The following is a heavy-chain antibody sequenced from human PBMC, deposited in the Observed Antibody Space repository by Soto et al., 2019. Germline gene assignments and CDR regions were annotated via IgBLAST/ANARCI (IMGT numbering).Heavy chain of an antibody. D-gene: IGHD3-16*01. V-gene: IGHV3-30-3*01. CDR1: GFTFRTFA. CDR3: ARPWGQLSTYYYGMDV. J-gene: IGHJ6*02. CDR2: ISYDGTNK. Sequence: GESLKISCAASGFTFRTFAMHWVRQAPGKGLEWVAAISYDGTNKYYADSVKGPFTISRDNSKNTLYLQMDSLRGDDSAVYYCARPWGQLSTYYYGMDVWGQGTTVTVSS.